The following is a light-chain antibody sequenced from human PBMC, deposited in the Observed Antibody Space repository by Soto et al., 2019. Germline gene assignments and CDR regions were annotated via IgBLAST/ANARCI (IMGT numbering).Light chain of an antibody. CDR2: AAS. CDR3: QQTYSNSWYT. V-gene: IGKV1-39*01. Sequence: DIQMTQSPSSLSASVGDRVTITCRASESISSYLNWYQQRPGKAPNLLIYAASSLQSEVTSRFSGSGSGTDVTLTISNLPPADLATYFCQQTYSNSWYTFGQGTTLDIK. CDR1: ESISSY. J-gene: IGKJ2*01.